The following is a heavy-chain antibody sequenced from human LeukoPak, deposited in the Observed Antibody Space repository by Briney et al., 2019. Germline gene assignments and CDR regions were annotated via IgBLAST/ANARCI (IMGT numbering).Heavy chain of an antibody. Sequence: GGSLRLSCAASGLTFSNYAMTWVRQAPGKGLVWLSTIGGDGSDTFYADSVKGRFTISRDNSKNTLYLQMNSLRAEDTAVYYCAKDWDDYGDYLPLDYWGQGTLVTVSS. D-gene: IGHD4-17*01. J-gene: IGHJ4*02. V-gene: IGHV3-23*01. CDR3: AKDWDDYGDYLPLDY. CDR1: GLTFSNYA. CDR2: IGGDGSDT.